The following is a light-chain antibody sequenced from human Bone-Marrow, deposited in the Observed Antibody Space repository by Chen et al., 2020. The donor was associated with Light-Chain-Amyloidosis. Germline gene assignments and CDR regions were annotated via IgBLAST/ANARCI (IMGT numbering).Light chain of an antibody. J-gene: IGLJ2*01. V-gene: IGLV3-25*03. Sequence: SYELTQPPSVSVSPGQTARITCSGDDLPTKYAYWYQQKPGQAPVLVINRDTERPSGISERFSGSSSGTTATLTISGVQAEYEAYYHCQSADSSGTYEVIFGGGTKLTVL. CDR1: DLPTKY. CDR2: RDT. CDR3: QSADSSGTYEVI.